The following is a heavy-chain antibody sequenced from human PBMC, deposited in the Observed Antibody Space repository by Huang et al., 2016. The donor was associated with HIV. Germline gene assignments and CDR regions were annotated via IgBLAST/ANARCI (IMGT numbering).Heavy chain of an antibody. CDR1: AFPLSTSGIC. CDR3: ARLTDSRAWGNSSADWYFGL. V-gene: IGHV2-70*01. CDR2: IDWDDEN. Sequence: QVTLRESGPALVKSTQTLTLTCTFSAFPLSTSGICVSCIRHAPGQSLEWRALIDWDDENYYSTSLKTKLTISKDASEDQVVLIMTGVDPVYTATYYCARLTDSRAWGNSSADWYFGLWGRGSLVTVSS. D-gene: IGHD6-19*01. J-gene: IGHJ2*01.